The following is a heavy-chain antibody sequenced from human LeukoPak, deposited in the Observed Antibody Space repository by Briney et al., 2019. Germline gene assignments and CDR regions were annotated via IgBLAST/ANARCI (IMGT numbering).Heavy chain of an antibody. CDR1: GYTFTSYG. V-gene: IGHV1-18*01. J-gene: IGHJ3*02. D-gene: IGHD6-13*01. CDR3: ARVSSSWYQGAFDI. CDR2: ISAYNGNT. Sequence: ASVKVSCKASGYTFTSYGISWVRQAPGQGLEWMGWISAYNGNTNYAQKFQGRVTMTRDTSISTAYMELSRLRSDDTAVYYCARVSSSWYQGAFDIWGQGTMVTVSS.